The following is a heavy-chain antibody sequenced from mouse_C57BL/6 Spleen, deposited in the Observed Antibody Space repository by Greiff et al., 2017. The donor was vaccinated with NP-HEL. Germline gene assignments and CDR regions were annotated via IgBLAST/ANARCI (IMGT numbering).Heavy chain of an antibody. D-gene: IGHD1-2*01. V-gene: IGHV12-3*01. CDR3: AGGSDYGPPMDY. CDR1: GFPITSGYY. CDR2: ITHSGET. Sequence: VKLQESGPGLVKPSQSLFLTCSITGFPITSGYYWIWIRQSPGKPLEWMGYITHSGETFYNPSLQSPISITRETSKNQFFLQLNSVTTEDTAMYYCAGGSDYGPPMDYWGQGTSVTVSS. J-gene: IGHJ4*01.